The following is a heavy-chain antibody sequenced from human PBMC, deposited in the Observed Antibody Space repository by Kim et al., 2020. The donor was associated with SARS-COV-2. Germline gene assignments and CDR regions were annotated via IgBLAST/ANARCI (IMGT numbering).Heavy chain of an antibody. V-gene: IGHV1-18*04. D-gene: IGHD2-21*01. CDR3: ARGGNPIFWYYMDV. Sequence: ASVKVSCKASGYTFSDYGINWVRQAPGQGLEWMGWISTNNGKTNFAQRFQGRVTLTTDTSTSTAYMELRSLRSDDTAVYYCARGGNPIFWYYMDVWGKGTTVSVSS. CDR2: ISTNNGKT. CDR1: GYTFSDYG. J-gene: IGHJ6*03.